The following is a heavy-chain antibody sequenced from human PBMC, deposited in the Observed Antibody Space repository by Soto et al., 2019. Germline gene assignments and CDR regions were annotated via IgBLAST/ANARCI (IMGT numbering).Heavy chain of an antibody. Sequence: SETLSLTCTVSGGSISSGGYDWSWIRQHPGKGLEWIGYIYYSGSTYYNPSLKSRVTISVDTSKNQFSLKLSSVTAADTAVYYCARGREVRNWFDPWGQGTLVTVSS. D-gene: IGHD3-10*01. V-gene: IGHV4-31*03. J-gene: IGHJ5*02. CDR2: IYYSGST. CDR1: GGSISSGGYD. CDR3: ARGREVRNWFDP.